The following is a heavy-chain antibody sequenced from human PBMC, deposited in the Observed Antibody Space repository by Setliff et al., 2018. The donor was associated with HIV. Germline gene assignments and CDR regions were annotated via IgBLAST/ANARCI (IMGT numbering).Heavy chain of an antibody. J-gene: IGHJ4*02. CDR2: MSYDGSNI. CDR1: GFTFSNFA. D-gene: IGHD3-16*01. V-gene: IGHV3-30*04. CDR3: ARDAKGGINY. Sequence: GGSLRLSCAASGFTFSNFALHWVRQAPGKGLECVSLMSYDGSNIYYADSVKGRFTISRDNSKNTLYLQMNSLRVEDTATYYCARDAKGGINYWGQGTLVTVSS.